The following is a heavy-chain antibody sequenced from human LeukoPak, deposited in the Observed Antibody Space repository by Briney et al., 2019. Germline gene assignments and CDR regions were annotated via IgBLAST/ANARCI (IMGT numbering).Heavy chain of an antibody. CDR2: IIPILGIA. D-gene: IGHD6-19*01. Sequence: ASVKVSCKASGGTFSSYAISWVRQAPGQGLEWMGRIIPILGIANYAQKSQGRVTITADKSTSTAYMELSSLRSEDTAVYYCAREQWLSYFDYWGQGTLVTVSS. J-gene: IGHJ4*02. CDR3: AREQWLSYFDY. CDR1: GGTFSSYA. V-gene: IGHV1-69*04.